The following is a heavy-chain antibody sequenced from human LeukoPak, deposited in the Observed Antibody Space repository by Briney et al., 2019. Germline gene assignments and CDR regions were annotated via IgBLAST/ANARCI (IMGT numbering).Heavy chain of an antibody. V-gene: IGHV1-18*04. Sequence: VSVKVSCKASGYTFTSYGISWVRQAPGQGLEWMGWISAYNGNTNYAQKLQGRVTMTTDTSTSTAYMELRSLRSDDTAVYYCAASDYGDVFDYWGQGTLVTVSS. CDR2: ISAYNGNT. D-gene: IGHD4-17*01. J-gene: IGHJ4*02. CDR1: GYTFTSYG. CDR3: AASDYGDVFDY.